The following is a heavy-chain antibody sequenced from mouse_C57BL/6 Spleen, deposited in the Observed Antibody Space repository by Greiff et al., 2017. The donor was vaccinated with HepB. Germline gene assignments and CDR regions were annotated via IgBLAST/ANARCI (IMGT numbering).Heavy chain of an antibody. CDR1: GYTFTSYW. V-gene: IGHV1-64*01. J-gene: IGHJ4*01. CDR3: ARDRYSVVAPYYDAMDD. Sequence: QVQLQQPGAELVKPGASVKLSCKASGYTFTSYWMHWVKQRPGQGLEWIGMIHPNSGSTNYNEKFKSKATLTVDKSSSTAYMQLSSLTAEDSAVYYCARDRYSVVAPYYDAMDDWGQGTSVSVSS. D-gene: IGHD1-1*01. CDR2: IHPNSGST.